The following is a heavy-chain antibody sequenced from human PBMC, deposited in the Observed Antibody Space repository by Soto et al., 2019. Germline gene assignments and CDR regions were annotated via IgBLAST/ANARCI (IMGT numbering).Heavy chain of an antibody. CDR3: ARLGQDCSGCSSFYYYYYYMDV. J-gene: IGHJ6*03. CDR2: IYPGDSDT. D-gene: IGHD2-15*01. Sequence: PGEALKISCKGSGYSFTSYWIGWVRQMPGKGMEWRGIIYPGDSDTRYSPSFQGQVTISADKSISTAYLQWSSLKASDTAMYYCARLGQDCSGCSSFYYYYYYMDVWGKGTTVTVSS. V-gene: IGHV5-51*01. CDR1: GYSFTSYW.